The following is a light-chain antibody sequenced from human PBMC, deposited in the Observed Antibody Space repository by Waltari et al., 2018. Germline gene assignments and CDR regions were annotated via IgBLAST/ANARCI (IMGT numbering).Light chain of an antibody. Sequence: QMTQSPSTLSASVGDRVTLTCRASQGVSRRLAWYQQTPGKAPFLLIYEAATLGGGVPSRFSGSGSGTEFTLTISSLQPDDFVTYYCQHYHSYPLTFGGGTKVEI. CDR2: EAA. V-gene: IGKV1-5*03. CDR3: QHYHSYPLT. J-gene: IGKJ4*01. CDR1: QGVSRR.